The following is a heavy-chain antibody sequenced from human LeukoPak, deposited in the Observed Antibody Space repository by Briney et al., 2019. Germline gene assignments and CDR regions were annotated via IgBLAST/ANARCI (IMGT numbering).Heavy chain of an antibody. CDR1: GGSISSNNYY. Sequence: PSETLSLTCTVSGGSISSNNYYWGWIRQPPGKKLEWMGSFYYGGSTYDNPSLKSRVTISVDTSQKQFSLKLSSVTAADTAVYYCARDSLDSYDFWSGLEYYYYMDVWGKGTTVTVSS. V-gene: IGHV4-39*07. CDR2: FYYGGST. CDR3: ARDSLDSYDFWSGLEYYYYMDV. D-gene: IGHD3-3*01. J-gene: IGHJ6*03.